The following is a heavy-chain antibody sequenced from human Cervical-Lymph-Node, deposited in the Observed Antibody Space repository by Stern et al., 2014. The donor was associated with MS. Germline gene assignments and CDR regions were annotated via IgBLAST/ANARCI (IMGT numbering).Heavy chain of an antibody. D-gene: IGHD6-13*01. J-gene: IGHJ4*02. CDR3: ASAYSSSHYYFDY. CDR1: GFSFSRYA. V-gene: IGHV3-33*01. CDR2: IWYDGSNP. Sequence: VQLVESGGGVVQPGRSLRLSCAAAGFSFSRYAMLWVRQAPGKGLEWVALIWYDGSNPYSADSVTGRFTISRDNFKNTLYLQMNSLRAEDTAVYYCASAYSSSHYYFDYWGQGTLVTVSS.